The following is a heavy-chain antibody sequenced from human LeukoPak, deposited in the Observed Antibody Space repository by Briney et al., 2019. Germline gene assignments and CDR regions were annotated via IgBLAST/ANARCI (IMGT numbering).Heavy chain of an antibody. J-gene: IGHJ4*02. CDR3: ARAETTVVTTEPVFDY. CDR2: INPSGSST. CDR1: GYSFTSHY. V-gene: IGHV1-46*01. Sequence: ASVKVSCKASGYSFTSHYMHWVRQAPGQGLEWLGLINPSGSSTLYAQKFQGRVTMTRDTSISTAYMELSRLRSDDTAVYYCARAETTVVTTEPVFDYWGQGTLVTVSS. D-gene: IGHD4-23*01.